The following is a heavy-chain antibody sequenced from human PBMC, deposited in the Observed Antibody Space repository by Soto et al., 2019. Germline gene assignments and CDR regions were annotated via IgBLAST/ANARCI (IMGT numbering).Heavy chain of an antibody. V-gene: IGHV3-11*05. CDR1: GFTFSDYY. D-gene: IGHD2-2*01. Sequence: PGGSLRLSCAASGFTFSDYYMSWIRQAPGKGLEWVSYISSSSSYTNYADSVKGRFTISRDNAKNSLYLQMNSLRAEDTAVYYCAREDIVVVPAAGFYYYYYYGMDVWGQGTTVTVSS. CDR3: AREDIVVVPAAGFYYYYYYGMDV. J-gene: IGHJ6*02. CDR2: ISSSSSYT.